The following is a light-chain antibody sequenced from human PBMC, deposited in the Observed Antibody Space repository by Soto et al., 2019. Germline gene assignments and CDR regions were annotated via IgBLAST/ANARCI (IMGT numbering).Light chain of an antibody. CDR2: DVS. J-gene: IGLJ1*01. CDR1: SSDVGGYNY. Sequence: SDQTQPASMSGSPGQSITISCTGTSSDVGGYNYVSWYQQHPGKAPKLMIYDVSNRPSAVSNRFSGSKSGNTASLTISGLQAEDEADNYCSSYTSSSTPLYVFGPGTKVTVL. CDR3: SSYTSSSTPLYV. V-gene: IGLV2-14*01.